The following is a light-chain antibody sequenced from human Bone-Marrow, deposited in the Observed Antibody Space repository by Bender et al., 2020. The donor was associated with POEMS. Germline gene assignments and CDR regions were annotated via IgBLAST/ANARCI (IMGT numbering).Light chain of an antibody. J-gene: IGLJ3*02. V-gene: IGLV1-51*01. CDR3: QSYDNSLGGWV. CDR1: SSNIGKNS. CDR2: DNS. Sequence: QSVLTPPPSLSAAPGQKVTISCSGSSSNIGKNSVSWFQQLPGTAPKLLIHDNSNRPSGIPDRFSGSKSGTSASLAITGLQAEDEGDYYCQSYDNSLGGWVFGGGTKLTVL.